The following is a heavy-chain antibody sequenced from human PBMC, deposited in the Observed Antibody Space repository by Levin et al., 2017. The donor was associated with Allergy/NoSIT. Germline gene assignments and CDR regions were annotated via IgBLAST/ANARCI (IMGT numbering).Heavy chain of an antibody. Sequence: ASVKVSCKASGYTFTGYYMHWVRQAPGQGLEWMGRINPNSGGTNYAQKFQGRVTMTRDTSISTAYMELSRLRSDDTAVYYCARVVPVKYYFDYWGQGTLVTVSS. D-gene: IGHD6-13*01. J-gene: IGHJ4*02. CDR1: GYTFTGYY. CDR3: ARVVPVKYYFDY. V-gene: IGHV1-2*06. CDR2: INPNSGGT.